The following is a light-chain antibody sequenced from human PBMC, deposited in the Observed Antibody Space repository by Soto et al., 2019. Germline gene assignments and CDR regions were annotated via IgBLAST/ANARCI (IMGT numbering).Light chain of an antibody. CDR3: QQYGSSPFT. V-gene: IGKV3-20*01. J-gene: IGKJ3*01. Sequence: EIVLTQSPGTLSLSPGERATLSCRASQSVSSSYLAWYQQKPGQAPRLRIYGASSRATGIPDRFSGSGSGTDFTLTISRLEPDDFAVYYCQQYGSSPFTFGPGTKVDIK. CDR2: GAS. CDR1: QSVSSSY.